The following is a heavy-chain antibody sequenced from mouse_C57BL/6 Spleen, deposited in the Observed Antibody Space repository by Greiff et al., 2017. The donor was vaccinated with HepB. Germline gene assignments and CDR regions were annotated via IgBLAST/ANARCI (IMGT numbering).Heavy chain of an antibody. CDR3: ARSGWLLRAMDY. J-gene: IGHJ4*01. V-gene: IGHV1-53*01. Sequence: QVQLKESGTELVKPGASVKLSCKASGYTFTSYWMHWVKQRPGQGLEWIGNINPSNGGTNYNEKFKSKATLTVDKSSSTAYMQLSSLTSEDSAVYYCARSGWLLRAMDYWGQGTSVTVSS. CDR1: GYTFTSYW. D-gene: IGHD2-3*01. CDR2: INPSNGGT.